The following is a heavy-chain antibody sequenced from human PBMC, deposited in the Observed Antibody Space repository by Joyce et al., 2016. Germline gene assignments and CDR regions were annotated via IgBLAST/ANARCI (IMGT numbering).Heavy chain of an antibody. D-gene: IGHD5-24*01. CDR1: GVTFNDST. CDR2: ISGSGTYK. V-gene: IGHV3-21*06. Sequence: EVQLVESGGGSVKPGGFLRLSCAASGVTFNDSTMHWVGQAQGKGLEWVSSISGSGTYKYYEDSLKGRFTASRDNAKSSLYLQMNSLRVDDTAVYYCAREDGFNTYFDSWGQGTLVTVSS. J-gene: IGHJ4*02. CDR3: AREDGFNTYFDS.